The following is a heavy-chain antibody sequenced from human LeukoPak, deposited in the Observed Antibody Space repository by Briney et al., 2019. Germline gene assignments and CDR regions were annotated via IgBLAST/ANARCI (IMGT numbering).Heavy chain of an antibody. D-gene: IGHD3-10*01. CDR1: GFTFSSYS. CDR3: ARDMAVWFGELFRPQDY. CDR2: ISSSSSTI. Sequence: GGSLRPFCAASGFTFSSYSMNWVRQAPGKGLEWVSDISSSSSTIYYADSVKGRFTISRDNAKNSLYLQMNSLRAEDTAVYYCARDMAVWFGELFRPQDYWGQGTLVTVSS. J-gene: IGHJ4*02. V-gene: IGHV3-48*01.